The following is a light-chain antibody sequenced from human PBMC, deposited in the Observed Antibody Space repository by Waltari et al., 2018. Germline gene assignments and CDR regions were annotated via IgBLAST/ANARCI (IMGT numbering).Light chain of an antibody. Sequence: DIVMTQSPDSLGAPLGERATINCKSSQTILYTSNNKNHLAWFQHKRGQPPRLLIYWASTRHSGILGRFGGSGSEKDVKLTVSRVQAEGVAVYGCQQYQSLPSPFGPETTVD. CDR3: QQYQSLPSP. CDR1: QTILYTSNNKNH. CDR2: WAS. V-gene: IGKV4-1*01. J-gene: IGKJ3*01.